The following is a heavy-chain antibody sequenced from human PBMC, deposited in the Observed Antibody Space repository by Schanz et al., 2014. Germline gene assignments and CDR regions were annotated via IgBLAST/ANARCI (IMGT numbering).Heavy chain of an antibody. V-gene: IGHV1-3*04. CDR1: EYSFTSYS. D-gene: IGHD5-12*01. CDR3: ARGIGGYGANNYFDY. J-gene: IGHJ4*02. CDR2: INTGSGDT. Sequence: QVHLVQSGAEVKRPGASVKVSCKASEYSFTSYSMHWVRQAPGQRLEWMGWINTGSGDTKYSQNFQGRVTITRDTSASTAYMELSSLRSEDTAVYSCARGIGGYGANNYFDYWGQGTLRIVSS.